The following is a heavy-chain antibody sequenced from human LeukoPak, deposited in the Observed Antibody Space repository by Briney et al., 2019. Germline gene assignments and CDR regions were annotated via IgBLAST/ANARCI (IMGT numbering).Heavy chain of an antibody. CDR3: ARYSSGWPGALDV. V-gene: IGHV4-39*07. D-gene: IGHD6-19*01. CDR1: GGSISSNSYY. J-gene: IGHJ6*02. CDR2: IYYRGST. Sequence: SETLSLTCTVSGGSISSNSYYWGWIRQSPGMGLEWIGSIYYRGSTYYNPSLKSRVTISVDTSKNQFSLKLSSVTAADTAVYYCARYSSGWPGALDVWGRGTTVTVSS.